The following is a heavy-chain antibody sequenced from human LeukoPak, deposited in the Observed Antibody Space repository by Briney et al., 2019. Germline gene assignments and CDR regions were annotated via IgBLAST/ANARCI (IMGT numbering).Heavy chain of an antibody. CDR2: IAGGGLNT. CDR3: VKVPGGFGHLD. D-gene: IGHD3-10*01. J-gene: IGHJ4*02. Sequence: GGSLRLSCEASGFTFSAYAMSWVRQAPGKGLEWVSAIAGGGLNTYYADSVQGRFTISRDDSKNTLSLQMNSLTGEDTAVYYCVKVPGGFGHLDWGQGTLVTVSS. V-gene: IGHV3-23*01. CDR1: GFTFSAYA.